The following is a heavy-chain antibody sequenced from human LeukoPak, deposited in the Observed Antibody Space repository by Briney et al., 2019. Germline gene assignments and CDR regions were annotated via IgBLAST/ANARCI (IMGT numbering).Heavy chain of an antibody. CDR2: IYYSGST. Sequence: SETLSLTCTVSGGSISSSSYYWGWIRQPPGKGLEWIGSIYYSGSTYYNPSLKSRVTISVDTSKNQFSLKLSSVAAADTAVYYCARDFPDPGGYWGQGTLVTVSS. CDR3: ARDFPDPGGY. V-gene: IGHV4-39*07. CDR1: GGSISSSSYY. D-gene: IGHD1-14*01. J-gene: IGHJ4*02.